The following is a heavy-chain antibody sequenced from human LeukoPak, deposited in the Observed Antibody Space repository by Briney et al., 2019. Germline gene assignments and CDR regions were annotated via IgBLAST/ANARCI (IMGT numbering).Heavy chain of an antibody. CDR3: ARSGASAMVPFDY. J-gene: IGHJ4*02. CDR2: INHSGST. V-gene: IGHV4-34*01. CDR1: GGSFSGYY. Sequence: SETLSLTCAVYGGSFSGYYWSWIRQPPGKGLEWIGEINHSGSTNYNPSLKSRVTISVDTSKNQFSLKLSSVTAADTAVYYCARSGASAMVPFDYWGQGTLVTVSS. D-gene: IGHD5-18*01.